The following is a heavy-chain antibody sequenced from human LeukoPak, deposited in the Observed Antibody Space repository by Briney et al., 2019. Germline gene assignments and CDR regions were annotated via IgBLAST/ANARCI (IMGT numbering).Heavy chain of an antibody. CDR2: ISSSGTTV. Sequence: GGSLRLSCAVSGSTFSRFWMNWVRQAPGKGLDWVSYISSSGTTVYYADSVRGRFTVSRDNGKNSLYLEMNSLRAEDTAVYYCARSIKGDSDHWGQGTLVTVSS. J-gene: IGHJ4*02. CDR1: GSTFSRFW. V-gene: IGHV3-48*03. D-gene: IGHD3-10*01. CDR3: ARSIKGDSDH.